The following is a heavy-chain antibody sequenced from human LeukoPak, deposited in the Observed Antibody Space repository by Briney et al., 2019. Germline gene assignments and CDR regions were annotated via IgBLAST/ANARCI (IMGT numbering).Heavy chain of an antibody. Sequence: ASVKVSCKASGYTFTGYYIHWVRQAPGQGLEWMGWINPNSGGTNYAQKFQGRVTMTRDTSISTAYMELSRLTSDDTAVYYCARPYCSGGSCHDYFDYWGQGTLVTVSS. D-gene: IGHD2-15*01. CDR1: GYTFTGYY. V-gene: IGHV1-2*02. CDR3: ARPYCSGGSCHDYFDY. CDR2: INPNSGGT. J-gene: IGHJ4*02.